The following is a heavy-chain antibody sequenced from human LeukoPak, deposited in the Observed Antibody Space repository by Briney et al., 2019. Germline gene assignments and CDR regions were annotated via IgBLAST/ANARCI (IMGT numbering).Heavy chain of an antibody. CDR1: GFTFSSYS. V-gene: IGHV3-21*01. D-gene: IGHD6-19*01. CDR3: ARLGAVAGAFDI. J-gene: IGHJ3*02. CDR2: ISSSSSNI. Sequence: GGSLRLSCAASGFTFSSYSMNWVRQAPGKGLEWVSSISSSSSNIYYADSVKGRFTISRDNAKNSLYLQMNSLRVEDTAVYYCARLGAVAGAFDIWGQGTMVTVSS.